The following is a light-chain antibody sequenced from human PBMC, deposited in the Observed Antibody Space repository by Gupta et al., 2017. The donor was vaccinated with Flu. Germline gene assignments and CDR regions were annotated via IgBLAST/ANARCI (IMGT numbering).Light chain of an antibody. CDR3: SSYAGNNKLV. CDR1: SNDVGGYDF. Sequence: QSALTQPPSASGSPGPSVTVSCTATSNDVGGYDFVSWYQQHPGKAPKLMIYEVTKRPSGVPDRFAGSKSGNTASLTISGLQADDEADYFCSSYAGNNKLVFGGGTKLTVL. J-gene: IGLJ2*01. V-gene: IGLV2-8*01. CDR2: EVT.